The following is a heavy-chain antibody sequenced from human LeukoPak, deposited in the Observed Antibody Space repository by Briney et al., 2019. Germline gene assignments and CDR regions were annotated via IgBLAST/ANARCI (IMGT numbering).Heavy chain of an antibody. J-gene: IGHJ3*02. V-gene: IGHV4-31*02. D-gene: IGHD4-17*01. CDR1: GGSISSGGYY. CDR2: IYYSGST. Sequence: SETLSLTWTVSGGSISSGGYYWSWIRQHPGKGLEWIGYIYYSGSTYYNPSLKSRVTISVDTSKNQFSLKLSSVTAADTAVYYCAGNEFDGDYGAFDIWGQGQWSPSLQ. CDR3: AGNEFDGDYGAFDI.